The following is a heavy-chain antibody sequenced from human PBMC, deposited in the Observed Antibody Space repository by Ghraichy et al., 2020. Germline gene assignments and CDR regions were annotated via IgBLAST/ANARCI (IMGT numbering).Heavy chain of an antibody. CDR1: GFTFSSYW. V-gene: IGHV3-7*03. Sequence: GGSLRLSCAASGFTFSSYWMSWVRQAPGKGLEWVANIKQDGSEKYYVDSVKGRFTISRDNAKNSLYLQMNSLRAEDTAVYYCARDSGSYHWEFDYWGQGTLVTVSS. J-gene: IGHJ4*02. CDR2: IKQDGSEK. D-gene: IGHD1-26*01. CDR3: ARDSGSYHWEFDY.